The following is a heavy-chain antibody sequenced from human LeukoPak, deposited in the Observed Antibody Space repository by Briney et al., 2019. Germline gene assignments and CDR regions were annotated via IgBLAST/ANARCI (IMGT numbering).Heavy chain of an antibody. D-gene: IGHD2-2*01. CDR3: ARPSVPAAIPDAFDI. CDR2: IDGDGSGT. J-gene: IGHJ3*02. V-gene: IGHV3-74*01. CDR1: GFTFSSYW. Sequence: GGSLRLSCAASGFTFSSYWMHWVRQAPGKGLVWVSRIDGDGSGTSYADSVKGRFTISRDNAKNMLYLQMNSLRAEDTAVYYCARPSVPAAIPDAFDIWGQGTMVTVSS.